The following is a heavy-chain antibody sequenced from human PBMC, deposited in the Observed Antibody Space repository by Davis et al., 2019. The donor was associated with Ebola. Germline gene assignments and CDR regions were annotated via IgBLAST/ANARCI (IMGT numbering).Heavy chain of an antibody. V-gene: IGHV3-53*01. CDR3: ARMVVRGYAFDI. J-gene: IGHJ3*02. D-gene: IGHD3-10*01. Sequence: GESLKISCAASGFTVSSNYMSWVRQAPGKGLEWVSVIYSGGSTYYADSVKGRFTISRDNSKNTLYLQMNSLRAEDTAVYYCARMVVRGYAFDIWGQGTMVTVSS. CDR1: GFTVSSNY. CDR2: IYSGGST.